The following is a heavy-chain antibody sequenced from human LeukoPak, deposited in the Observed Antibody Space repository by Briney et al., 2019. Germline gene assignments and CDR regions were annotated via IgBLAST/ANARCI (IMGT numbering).Heavy chain of an antibody. CDR1: GDSISKYY. D-gene: IGHD2/OR15-2a*01. Sequence: SETLSLTCTVSGDSISKYYWSWMRQPPGKGLEWIGYMYYSGNTNYNPSLKSRVTMSLDTSKNQFSLKLTSVTAPDTALYYCARELKVGNTGYYLDYWGQGTLVTVSP. CDR3: ARELKVGNTGYYLDY. J-gene: IGHJ4*02. CDR2: MYYSGNT. V-gene: IGHV4-59*01.